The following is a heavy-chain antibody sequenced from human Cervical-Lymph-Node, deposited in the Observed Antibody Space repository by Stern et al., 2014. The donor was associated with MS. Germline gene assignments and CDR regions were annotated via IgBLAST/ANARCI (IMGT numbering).Heavy chain of an antibody. D-gene: IGHD6-13*01. V-gene: IGHV4-39*01. CDR3: ARRAAGYHYYYGMDV. CDR1: GGSISDSSYY. Sequence: QLQLQESGPGVVMPSETLSLTCTVSGGSISDSSYYWDWIRQPPEKGLDWIGSIYYSGDTYYKPSLKSRVTITVDTSKNQFSLKLNSVSAADRAVYYCARRAAGYHYYYGMDVWGQGTTVTVSS. J-gene: IGHJ6*02. CDR2: IYYSGDT.